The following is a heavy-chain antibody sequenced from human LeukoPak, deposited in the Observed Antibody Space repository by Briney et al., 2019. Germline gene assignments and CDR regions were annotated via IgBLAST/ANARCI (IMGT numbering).Heavy chain of an antibody. CDR3: ARHLVGAQGFDY. D-gene: IGHD1-26*01. CDR1: GSTCEDYG. CDR2: INWNGGST. Sequence: WGSLRLSSEAAGSTCEDYGLISVGQAPGKELEWVSGINWNGGSTGYADSVKGRFTISRDNAKNSLYLQMNSLRAEDTALYYCARHLVGAQGFDYWGQGTLVTVSS. V-gene: IGHV3-20*03. J-gene: IGHJ4*02.